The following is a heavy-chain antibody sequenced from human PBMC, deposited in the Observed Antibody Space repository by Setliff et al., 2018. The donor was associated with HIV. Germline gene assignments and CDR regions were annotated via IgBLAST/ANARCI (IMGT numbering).Heavy chain of an antibody. J-gene: IGHJ4*02. CDR2: ISAYNGNT. Sequence: ASVKVSCKTSGYTFTSYGISWVRQAPGQGPEWMGWISAYNGNTNYAQKLQGRVTMTTDTSTNTAYMELRSLRSDDTAIYYCTRDLGSSGWLSFFDYWGQGTLVTVTS. CDR3: TRDLGSSGWLSFFDY. CDR1: GYTFTSYG. D-gene: IGHD6-19*01. V-gene: IGHV1-18*01.